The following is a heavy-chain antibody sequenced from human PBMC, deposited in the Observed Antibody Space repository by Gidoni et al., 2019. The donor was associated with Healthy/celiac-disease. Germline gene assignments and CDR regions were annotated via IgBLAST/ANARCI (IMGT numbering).Heavy chain of an antibody. V-gene: IGHV3-33*01. Sequence: QVQLVESGGGVVQPGRSLRLSCAASGFTFSSYGMHWVRQAPGKGLEGVAVIWYDGSNKYYADSVKGRFTISRDNSKNTLYLQMNSLRAEDTAVYYCARDRGRYGSGTDYWGQGTLVTVSS. D-gene: IGHD3-10*01. CDR1: GFTFSSYG. CDR2: IWYDGSNK. CDR3: ARDRGRYGSGTDY. J-gene: IGHJ4*02.